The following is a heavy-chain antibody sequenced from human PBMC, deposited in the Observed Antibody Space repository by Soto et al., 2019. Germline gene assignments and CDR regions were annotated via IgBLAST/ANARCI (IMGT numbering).Heavy chain of an antibody. V-gene: IGHV4-31*03. J-gene: IGHJ2*01. Sequence: QVQLQESGPGLVKPSQTLSLTCTVSGGSISSGGYYWSWIRQHPGKGLEWIGYIYYSGSTYYNPSLMSRVTVSVDTSKNQCSLKLSSVTAADTAVYYCARDLGAGWYFALWGRGTLVTVSS. CDR2: IYYSGST. CDR3: ARDLGAGWYFAL. CDR1: GGSISSGGYY. D-gene: IGHD3-16*01.